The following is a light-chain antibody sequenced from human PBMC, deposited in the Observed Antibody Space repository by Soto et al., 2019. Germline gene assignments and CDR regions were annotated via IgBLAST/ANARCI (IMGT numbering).Light chain of an antibody. Sequence: DIQLTQSPSTLSASVGDRVTITCRASHTISTWLAWYQQKPGKAPTLLIYEASRLGTGVPSRFSDSGYVTEFSLATSSLQPDDSATYYCQHYNTFWNFGHGTNVEI. V-gene: IGKV1-5*03. CDR1: HTISTW. J-gene: IGKJ1*01. CDR3: QHYNTFWN. CDR2: EAS.